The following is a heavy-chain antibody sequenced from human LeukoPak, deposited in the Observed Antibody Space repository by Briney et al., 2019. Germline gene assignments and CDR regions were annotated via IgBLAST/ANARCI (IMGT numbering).Heavy chain of an antibody. J-gene: IGHJ4*02. Sequence: PGGSLRLSCAASGFSFSTYDMSRARLPPGKGLEWVSSISGSDVTTNYADSVKGRFTISRDNSKNMLYLQMNSLRAEDTALYYCVQGNALDYWGQGTLVTVSS. CDR1: GFSFSTYD. D-gene: IGHD3-10*01. CDR3: VQGNALDY. V-gene: IGHV3-23*01. CDR2: ISGSDVTT.